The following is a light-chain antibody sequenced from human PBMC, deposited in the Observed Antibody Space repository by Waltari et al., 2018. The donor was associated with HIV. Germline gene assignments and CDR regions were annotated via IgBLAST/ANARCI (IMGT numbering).Light chain of an antibody. CDR1: QSLVYSYGNTY. V-gene: IGKV2-30*01. CDR2: KVS. Sequence: DVVNTQSPLPPPHTLRQPPSLPHSSTQSLVYSYGNTYLNWSQQRPGQSPRRLIYKVSNRDSGVPDRFSGSGSGTDFTLKISRVEAEDVGVYYCMQGIHWPQTFGQGTKVEIK. CDR3: MQGIHWPQT. J-gene: IGKJ1*01.